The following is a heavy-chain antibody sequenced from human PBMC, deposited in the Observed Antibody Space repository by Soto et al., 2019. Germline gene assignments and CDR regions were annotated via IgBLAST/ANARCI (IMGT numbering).Heavy chain of an antibody. Sequence: LETLYLTCAVYGGSFSGYYWSWIRQPPGKGLEWIGEINHSGSTNYNPSLKSRVTISVDTSKNQFSLKLSSVTAADTAVYYCARVGGEINWFDPWGQGTLVTVSS. CDR2: INHSGST. J-gene: IGHJ5*02. CDR3: ARVGGEINWFDP. D-gene: IGHD3-16*01. V-gene: IGHV4-34*01. CDR1: GGSFSGYY.